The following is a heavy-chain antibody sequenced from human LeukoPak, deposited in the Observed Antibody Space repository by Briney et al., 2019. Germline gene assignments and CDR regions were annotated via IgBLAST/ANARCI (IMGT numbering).Heavy chain of an antibody. Sequence: ASVKVSCKASGYTLTELSMHWVRQAPGKGLEWMGGFDPEDGETIYAQKFQGRVTMTEDTSTDTAYMELSSLRSEDTAVYYCATWFRSGSPSRHNWFDPWGQGTLSPSPQ. J-gene: IGHJ5*02. D-gene: IGHD3-10*01. CDR1: GYTLTELS. CDR3: ATWFRSGSPSRHNWFDP. V-gene: IGHV1-24*01. CDR2: FDPEDGET.